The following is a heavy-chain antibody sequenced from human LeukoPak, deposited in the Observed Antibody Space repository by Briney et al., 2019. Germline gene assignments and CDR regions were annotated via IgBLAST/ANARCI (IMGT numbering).Heavy chain of an antibody. CDR2: VYNTGST. V-gene: IGHV4-4*07. Sequence: SETLSLTCTVSGGSITTHYWNWIRQPAGREVEWIGRVYNTGSTKYNPSLESRVTMSVDTSSNRFSLRLRSVTAADTAVYYCARDLLGDYGTFDIWGQGTMVTVSS. J-gene: IGHJ3*02. CDR1: GGSITTHY. CDR3: ARDLLGDYGTFDI. D-gene: IGHD4-17*01.